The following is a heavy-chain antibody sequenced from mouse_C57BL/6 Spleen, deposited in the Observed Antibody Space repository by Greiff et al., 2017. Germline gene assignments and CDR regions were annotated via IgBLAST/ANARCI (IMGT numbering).Heavy chain of an antibody. V-gene: IGHV5-17*01. CDR2: ISIGSSTI. CDR3: ARRGYDGSSGASMDY. CDR1: GFTFSDYG. J-gene: IGHJ4*01. Sequence: EVQRVESGGGLVKPGGSLKLSCAASGFTFSDYGMHWVRQAPERGLEWVAYISIGSSTIYYADKVKGRVTISRDNAKNTLFLQMTSLLSEDTALYYCARRGYDGSSGASMDYWGHGASVTVSS. D-gene: IGHD1-1*01.